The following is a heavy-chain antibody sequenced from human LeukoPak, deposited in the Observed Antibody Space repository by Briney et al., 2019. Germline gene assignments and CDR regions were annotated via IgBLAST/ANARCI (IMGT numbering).Heavy chain of an antibody. CDR3: ARGYYYGTTGHFDS. CDR1: GFTFSSYR. J-gene: IGHJ4*02. D-gene: IGHD3-22*01. Sequence: GGSLRLSCAASGFTFSSYRMHWVRQAPDKGLEWVAVIWNDGGKKYYADSVKGRFTISRDNSKNTLYLQMNSLRAEDTAVFYCARGYYYGTTGHFDSWGQGSLVTVSS. CDR2: IWNDGGKK. V-gene: IGHV3-33*01.